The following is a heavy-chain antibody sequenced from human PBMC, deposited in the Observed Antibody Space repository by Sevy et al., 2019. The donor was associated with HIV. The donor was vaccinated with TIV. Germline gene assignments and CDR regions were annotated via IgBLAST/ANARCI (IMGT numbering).Heavy chain of an antibody. V-gene: IGHV3-11*01. Sequence: GGSLRLSCAASGFTFSDYYMSWIRQAPGKGLEWVSSISSSGSFIYYADSVKGRFTISRDNAKNSLYLQMNSLRAEDTAVYYCASPTGYSNTPPAYWGQGTLVTVSS. CDR3: ASPTGYSNTPPAY. CDR1: GFTFSDYY. CDR2: ISSSGSFI. D-gene: IGHD6-13*01. J-gene: IGHJ4*02.